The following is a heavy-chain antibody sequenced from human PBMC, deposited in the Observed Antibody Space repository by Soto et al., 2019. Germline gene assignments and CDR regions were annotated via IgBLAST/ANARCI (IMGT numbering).Heavy chain of an antibody. Sequence: QVQLVESGGGVVQPGRSLRLSCAASGFTFSSYGMHWVRQAPGKGLEWVAVIWYDGSKKYYADSVKGRFTISRDNSKNTLYLQMNSLRAEDTAVYYCATDGSYLVLEYYFDYWGQGTLVTVSS. CDR1: GFTFSSYG. D-gene: IGHD1-26*01. J-gene: IGHJ4*02. CDR2: IWYDGSKK. CDR3: ATDGSYLVLEYYFDY. V-gene: IGHV3-33*01.